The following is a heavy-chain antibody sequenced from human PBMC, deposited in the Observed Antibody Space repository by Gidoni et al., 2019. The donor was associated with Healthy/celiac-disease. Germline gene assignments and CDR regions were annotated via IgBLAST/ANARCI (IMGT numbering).Heavy chain of an antibody. V-gene: IGHV1-69*01. CDR3: ASSGSGFVTDFDY. CDR1: GCTFSSYA. CDR2: IIPIFGTA. D-gene: IGHD6-19*01. Sequence: QVQLVQSGAEVQTPGSSVKVSCKASGCTFSSYAISWVRQAPGQGLEWMGGIIPIFGTANYAQKFQGRVTITADESTSTAYMELSSLRSEDTAVYYCASSGSGFVTDFDYWGQGTLVTVSS. J-gene: IGHJ4*02.